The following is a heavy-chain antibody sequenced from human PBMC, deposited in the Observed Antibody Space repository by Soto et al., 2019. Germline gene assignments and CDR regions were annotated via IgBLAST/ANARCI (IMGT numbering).Heavy chain of an antibody. CDR3: ARDGGGWLQPTFDY. V-gene: IGHV4-30-4*01. CDR2: IYYSGST. D-gene: IGHD5-12*01. CDR1: GGSISSGDYY. J-gene: IGHJ4*02. Sequence: SETLSLTCTVSGGSISSGDYYWSWIRQPPGKGLEWIGYIYYSGSTYYNPSLKSRVTISVDTSKNQFSLKLSSVTAADTAVYYCARDGGGWLQPTFDYWGQGTLVTVSS.